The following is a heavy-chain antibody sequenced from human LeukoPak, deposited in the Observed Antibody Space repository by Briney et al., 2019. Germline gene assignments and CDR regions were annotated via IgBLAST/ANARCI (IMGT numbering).Heavy chain of an antibody. Sequence: ASVKVSCKACVYTFTSYDINWVRQVTGQGLEWMGWMNPNSGNTGYAQKFQGRVTITRNTSISTAYMDLSSLRSDDTAVYYCARRAVAYYYYYYMDVWGKGTTVTVSS. D-gene: IGHD6-19*01. CDR2: MNPNSGNT. CDR1: VYTFTSYD. V-gene: IGHV1-8*03. CDR3: ARRAVAYYYYYYMDV. J-gene: IGHJ6*03.